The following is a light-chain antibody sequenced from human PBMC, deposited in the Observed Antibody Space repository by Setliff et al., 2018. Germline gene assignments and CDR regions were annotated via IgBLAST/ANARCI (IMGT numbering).Light chain of an antibody. Sequence: QSALTQPPPVSGAPGQRVTISYTGSSSNIGAGYDVHWYQQLPGTAPKLLICGNSNRPSGVPDRFSGSKSGTSASLAITGLQAEDEADYYCQSYDSSLSGWVFGGGTKVTVL. CDR2: GNS. CDR1: SSNIGAGYD. V-gene: IGLV1-40*01. CDR3: QSYDSSLSGWV. J-gene: IGLJ3*02.